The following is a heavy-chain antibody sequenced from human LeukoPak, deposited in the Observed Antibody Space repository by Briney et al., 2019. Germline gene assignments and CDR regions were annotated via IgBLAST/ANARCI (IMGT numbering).Heavy chain of an antibody. D-gene: IGHD4-17*01. CDR1: GFTFSSYA. Sequence: GGSLRLSCAASGFTFSSYAMHWVRHAPGKGLEWVAVISYDGSNKYYANSVKGRFTISRDNSKNTLYLQMNSLRAEDTAVYYCASSDYGDIPVDYWGQGTLVTVSS. CDR3: ASSDYGDIPVDY. V-gene: IGHV3-30-3*01. CDR2: ISYDGSNK. J-gene: IGHJ4*02.